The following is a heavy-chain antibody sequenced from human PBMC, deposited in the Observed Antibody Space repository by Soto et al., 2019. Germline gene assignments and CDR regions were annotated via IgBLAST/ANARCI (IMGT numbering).Heavy chain of an antibody. CDR1: VGSIGGGVYY. CDR3: ARVPDR. V-gene: IGHV4-31*03. CDR2: IYYSGST. D-gene: IGHD2-2*01. Sequence: SETRSFTGIFSVGSIGGGVYYWSWIRQHPGKGLEWIGYIYYSGSTYYNPSLKSRVTISVDTSKNQFSLKLSSVTAADTAVYYCARVPDRWGQGTLVTVSS. J-gene: IGHJ5*02.